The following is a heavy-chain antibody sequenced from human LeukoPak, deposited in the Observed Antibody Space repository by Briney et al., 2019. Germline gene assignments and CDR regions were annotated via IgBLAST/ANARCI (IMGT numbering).Heavy chain of an antibody. J-gene: IGHJ4*02. V-gene: IGHV1-18*01. CDR1: GYTFTSYD. CDR2: ISAYNGNT. D-gene: IGHD2-2*02. Sequence: ASVKVSCKASGYTFTSYDINWVRQATGQGLEWMGWISAYNGNTNYAQKLQGRVTMTTDTSTSTAYMELRSLRSDDTAVYYCARAVPAAIAVDYWGQGTLVTVSS. CDR3: ARAVPAAIAVDY.